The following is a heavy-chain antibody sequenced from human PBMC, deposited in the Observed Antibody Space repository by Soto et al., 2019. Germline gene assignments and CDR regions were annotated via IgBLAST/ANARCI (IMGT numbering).Heavy chain of an antibody. CDR3: ARGPRVSSTGTGAH. V-gene: IGHV3-74*01. CDR1: GFTFSAYW. J-gene: IGHJ4*02. CDR2: ISDDGSTA. D-gene: IGHD1-1*01. Sequence: GSLRLSCAVSGFTFSAYWMHWVRQVPGKGLTWVSRISDDGSTATYADAVKGRFVISRDNAKNSLYLEMNTLRADDSGLYYCARGPRVSSTGTGAHWGRGTLVTVSS.